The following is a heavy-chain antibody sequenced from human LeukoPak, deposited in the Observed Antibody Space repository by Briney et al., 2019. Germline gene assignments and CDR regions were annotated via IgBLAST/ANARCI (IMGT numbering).Heavy chain of an antibody. CDR2: IGTSSSTHI. CDR1: GFTFSSYS. D-gene: IGHD2-2*01. V-gene: IGHV3-21*01. Sequence: PGRSLRLSCAASGFTFSSYSMNWVRQAPGKGLEWVSSIGTSSSTHIYYADSVKGRFTISRDNAKNSLSLQMNSLRGEDTAVYYCAREGPVDCSSTSCYADYWGQGTLVTVSS. CDR3: AREGPVDCSSTSCYADY. J-gene: IGHJ4*02.